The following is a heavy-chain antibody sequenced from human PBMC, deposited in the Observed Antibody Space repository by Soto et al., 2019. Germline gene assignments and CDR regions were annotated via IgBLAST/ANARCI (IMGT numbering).Heavy chain of an antibody. V-gene: IGHV1-2*04. CDR2: INPNSGGT. CDR1: GYTFTGYY. Sequence: QVQLVQSGAEVKKPGASVKVSCKASGYTFTGYYMHWVRQAPGQGLEWMGWINPNSGGTNYAQKFQGWVTMTKDTSNSTAYMELSRLKSDDTAVYYCARVPLWSSSTQYGMDVWGQGTTVTVSS. D-gene: IGHD6-6*01. J-gene: IGHJ6*02. CDR3: ARVPLWSSSTQYGMDV.